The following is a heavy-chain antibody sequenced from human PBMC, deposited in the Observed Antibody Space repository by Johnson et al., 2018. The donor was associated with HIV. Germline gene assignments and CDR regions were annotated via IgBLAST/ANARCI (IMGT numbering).Heavy chain of an antibody. Sequence: VQLVESGGGVVQPGGSLRLSCAASGFTFSSYGMHLVRQAPGKGLEWVGRIKRKIEGEATDYAAPVKGRFTISRDDSKNTLFLQMSSLKTDDTAVYYCTTAIVIDAFDIWGQGTMVTVSS. V-gene: IGHV3-15*01. CDR2: IKRKIEGEAT. CDR3: TTAIVIDAFDI. CDR1: GFTFSSYG. J-gene: IGHJ3*02. D-gene: IGHD3-16*02.